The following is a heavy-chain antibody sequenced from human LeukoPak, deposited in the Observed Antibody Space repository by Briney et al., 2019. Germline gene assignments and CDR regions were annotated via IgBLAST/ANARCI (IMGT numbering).Heavy chain of an antibody. CDR1: GGSISSTSYY. CDR2: IYYTGTT. J-gene: IGHJ4*02. D-gene: IGHD3-9*01. CDR3: ARAPTYYDILTGGPFDY. V-gene: IGHV4-39*07. Sequence: SETLSLTCTVSGGSISSTSYYWGWIRQPPGKGLEWIGSIYYTGTTYYNPSLKSRVSISVDTSKNQFSLKLSSVTAADTAVYYCARAPTYYDILTGGPFDYWGQGTLVTVSS.